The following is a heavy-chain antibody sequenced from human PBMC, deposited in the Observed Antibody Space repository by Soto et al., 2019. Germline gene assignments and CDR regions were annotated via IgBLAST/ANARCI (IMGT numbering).Heavy chain of an antibody. CDR3: AREFKDIVVVPAARGGYYYYMDV. D-gene: IGHD2-2*01. Sequence: QVQLVQSGAEVKKPGASVKVSCKASGYTFTSYAVHWVRQAPGQRLEWMGWINAGNGNTKYSQKFQGRVTITRDTSASTAYMELSSLRSEDTAVYYCAREFKDIVVVPAARGGYYYYMDVWGKGTTVTVSS. J-gene: IGHJ6*03. CDR2: INAGNGNT. V-gene: IGHV1-3*01. CDR1: GYTFTSYA.